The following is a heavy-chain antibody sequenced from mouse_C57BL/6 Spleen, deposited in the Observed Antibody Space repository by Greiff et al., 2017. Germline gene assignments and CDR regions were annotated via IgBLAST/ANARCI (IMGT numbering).Heavy chain of an antibody. CDR1: GYSFSSSW. CDR3: ARTEDFYAMDY. V-gene: IGHV1-82*01. CDR2: IYPGDGAT. Sequence: QVHVKQSGPELVKPGASVKISCKASGYSFSSSWMNWVKQRPGKGLEWIGRIYPGDGATNYNEKFKGKATLTADKSSSTAYMQLSSLTSADSAVYYCARTEDFYAMDYWGQGTSVTVSS. J-gene: IGHJ4*01.